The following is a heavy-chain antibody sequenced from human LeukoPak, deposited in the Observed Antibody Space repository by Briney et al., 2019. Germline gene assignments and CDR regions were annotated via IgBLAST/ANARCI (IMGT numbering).Heavy chain of an antibody. J-gene: IGHJ6*03. Sequence: GASVKVSCKATGSTFATYYMHWVRQAPGQGLEWMGMMNPSGGTTTYAQTFQDRVSMTSDTSTSTVYMELSSLRSEDTAVYYCAGFVGQQLGYYYYYMDVWGKGTTVTVSS. CDR3: AGFVGQQLGYYYYYMDV. D-gene: IGHD6-13*01. CDR1: GSTFATYY. V-gene: IGHV1-46*01. CDR2: MNPSGGTT.